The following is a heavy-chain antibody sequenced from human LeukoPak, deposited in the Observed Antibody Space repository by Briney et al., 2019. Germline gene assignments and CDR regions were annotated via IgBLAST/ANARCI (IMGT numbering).Heavy chain of an antibody. CDR3: ARDKAHSYGYYFDP. D-gene: IGHD3-10*01. CDR1: GGGISTYY. Sequence: SEALSLTCTVAGGGISTYYWNWIRQTPGKGLEWVGHIANGATDYNPFLKSRAIISVDTSKNQISLRLTSVTAADTAVYHCARDKAHSYGYYFDPWGPGTQVLVSS. J-gene: IGHJ4*02. V-gene: IGHV4-4*08. CDR2: IANGAT.